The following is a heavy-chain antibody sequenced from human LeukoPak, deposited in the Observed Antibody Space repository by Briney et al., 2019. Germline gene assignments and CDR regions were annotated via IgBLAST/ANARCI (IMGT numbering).Heavy chain of an antibody. CDR1: GGSISSSNW. J-gene: IGHJ5*02. Sequence: SETLSLTCAVSGGSISSSNWWSWVRQPPGKGLEWIGEIYHSGSTNYNPSLKSRVTISVDTSKNQFSLKLSSVTAADTAVYYCARVRASGSYYVYWFDPWGQGTLVTVSS. CDR2: IYHSGST. D-gene: IGHD1-26*01. CDR3: ARVRASGSYYVYWFDP. V-gene: IGHV4-4*02.